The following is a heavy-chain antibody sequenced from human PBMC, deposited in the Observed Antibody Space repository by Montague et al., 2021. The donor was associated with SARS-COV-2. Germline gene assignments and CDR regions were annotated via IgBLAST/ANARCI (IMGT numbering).Heavy chain of an antibody. CDR3: ARGSGAASAAWFDP. D-gene: IGHD6-25*01. Sequence: SETLSLTCTVSGGSIGSHYWSWIRLPPGKGLEWVGHIYYTCITKYKSSLKSRVTISVDTSTNQLSLKLDSVTAADTAVYYCARGSGAASAAWFDPWGQGTLVTVSS. CDR1: GGSIGSHY. CDR2: IYYTCIT. J-gene: IGHJ5*02. V-gene: IGHV4-59*11.